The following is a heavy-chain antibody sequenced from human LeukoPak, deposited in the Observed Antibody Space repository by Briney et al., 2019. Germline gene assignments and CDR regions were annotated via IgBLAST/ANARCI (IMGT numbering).Heavy chain of an antibody. V-gene: IGHV4-59*12. CDR3: GSLVPPSYYYYGMDV. Sequence: SETLSLTCTVSGGSISSYYWSWIRQPPGKGLEWIGYIYYSGSTNYNPSLKSRVTISVDTSKNQFSLKLSSVTAADTAVYYCGSLVPPSYYYYGMDVWGQGTTVTVSS. D-gene: IGHD4-23*01. J-gene: IGHJ6*02. CDR2: IYYSGST. CDR1: GGSISSYY.